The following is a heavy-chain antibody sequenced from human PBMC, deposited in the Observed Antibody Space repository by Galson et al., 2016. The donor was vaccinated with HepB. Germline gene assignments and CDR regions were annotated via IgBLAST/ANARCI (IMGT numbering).Heavy chain of an antibody. Sequence: SLRLSCAVSGFPFSSHAMSWVRQAPGEGLEWVAVISFDGSNTYYADSVKGRFTISGDNSNNTLYLQMNSLRAEDTAVYYCAKDHHWNYVHSYYGMDLWGQGTTVTVSS. D-gene: IGHD1-7*01. V-gene: IGHV3-30*18. J-gene: IGHJ6*02. CDR2: ISFDGSNT. CDR1: GFPFSSHA. CDR3: AKDHHWNYVHSYYGMDL.